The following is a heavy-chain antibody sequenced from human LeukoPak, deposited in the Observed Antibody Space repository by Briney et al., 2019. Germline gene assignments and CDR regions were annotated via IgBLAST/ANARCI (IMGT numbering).Heavy chain of an antibody. Sequence: SETLSLTCTDPGGSISGNNRSAVRQPAGKGLEWIGRIYSSGSANYNPSLKSRVTMSVDTSNNQFSLKLTSVSAADTAVYYCAREYGDLDYWGQGTLVTVSS. CDR3: AREYGDLDY. J-gene: IGHJ4*02. D-gene: IGHD4-17*01. CDR2: IYSSGSA. V-gene: IGHV4-4*07. CDR1: GGSISGNN.